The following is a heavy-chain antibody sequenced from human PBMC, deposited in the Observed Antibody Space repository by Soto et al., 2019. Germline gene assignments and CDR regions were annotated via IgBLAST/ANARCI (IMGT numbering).Heavy chain of an antibody. CDR3: ARSDGRY. CDR2: IYYSGST. V-gene: IGHV4-59*01. Sequence: PSETLSLTCTVSGGPISSYYWSWIRQPPGKGLEWIGYIYYSGSTNYNPSLKSRVTISADTSKNQFSLKLSSVTAADTAVYYCARSDGRYWGQGTLVTVSS. J-gene: IGHJ4*02. CDR1: GGPISSYY.